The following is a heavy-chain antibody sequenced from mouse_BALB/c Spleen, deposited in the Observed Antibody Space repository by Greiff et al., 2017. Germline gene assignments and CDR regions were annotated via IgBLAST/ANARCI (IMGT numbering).Heavy chain of an antibody. V-gene: IGHV1-9*01. Sequence: LVESGAELMKPGASVKISCKATGYTFSSYWIEWVKQRPGHGLEWIGEILPGSGSTNYNEKFKGKATFTADTSSNTAYMQLSSLTSEDSAVYYCARLRDTARAYYFDYWGQGTTLTVSS. CDR2: ILPGSGST. CDR1: GYTFSSYW. D-gene: IGHD3-1*01. J-gene: IGHJ2*01. CDR3: ARLRDTARAYYFDY.